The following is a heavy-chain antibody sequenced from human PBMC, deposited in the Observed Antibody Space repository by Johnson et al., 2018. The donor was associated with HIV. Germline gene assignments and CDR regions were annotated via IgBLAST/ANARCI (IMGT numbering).Heavy chain of an antibody. D-gene: IGHD3-16*01. J-gene: IGHJ3*02. CDR1: GFTFINAW. V-gene: IGHV3-15*01. CDR3: ATDQVGRIYGGKSHI. CDR2: IYSKTDGGTT. Sequence: VQLVESGGGFVKPGGSLRLSCAASGFTFINAWMSWVRQAPGKGLEWVGRIYSKTDGGTTDYAAPVTGRFTISRDDSKNMVFLQMNSLKTEDTAVYYWATDQVGRIYGGKSHIWGQGTMVTVSS.